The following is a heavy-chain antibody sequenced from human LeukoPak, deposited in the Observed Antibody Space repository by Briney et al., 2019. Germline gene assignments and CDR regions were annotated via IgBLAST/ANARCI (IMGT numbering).Heavy chain of an antibody. Sequence: GGSLRLSCAASGFTISFYWMSWVRQAPGKGLEWVANINQVASEKNYVDSVKGRFTISRDNAKNSLYLQMNSVRAKDTAMYYCVRDGGYYGPDSWGQGALVSVSS. CDR1: GFTISFYW. J-gene: IGHJ4*02. V-gene: IGHV3-7*04. D-gene: IGHD3-10*01. CDR3: VRDGGYYGPDS. CDR2: INQVASEK.